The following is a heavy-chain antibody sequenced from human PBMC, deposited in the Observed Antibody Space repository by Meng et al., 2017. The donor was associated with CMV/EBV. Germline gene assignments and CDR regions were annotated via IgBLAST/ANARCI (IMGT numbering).Heavy chain of an antibody. J-gene: IGHJ4*02. Sequence: SETLSLTCAVYGGSFSGYYWSWIRQPPGKGLEWIGEINHSGSTNYNPSLKSRVTISVDTSKNQFSLKLSSVTAADTAVYYCARGGKYSSSWLPPSYWGQGTLVTVSS. D-gene: IGHD6-13*01. V-gene: IGHV4-34*01. CDR1: GGSFSGYY. CDR2: INHSGST. CDR3: ARGGKYSSSWLPPSY.